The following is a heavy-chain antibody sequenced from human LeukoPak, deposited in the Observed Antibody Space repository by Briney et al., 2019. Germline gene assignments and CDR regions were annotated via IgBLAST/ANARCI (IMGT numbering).Heavy chain of an antibody. V-gene: IGHV4-59*01. CDR1: GGSISSYY. Sequence: SETLSLTCTVSGGSISSYYWTWIRQPPGKGLEWIGYIYYSGSTNYNPSLKSRVTISVDTSKNQLSLKLTSVTAAATAVYYCARGVNSGYFDYCGQGTLVTVSS. CDR2: IYYSGST. D-gene: IGHD1-26*01. CDR3: ARGVNSGYFDY. J-gene: IGHJ4*02.